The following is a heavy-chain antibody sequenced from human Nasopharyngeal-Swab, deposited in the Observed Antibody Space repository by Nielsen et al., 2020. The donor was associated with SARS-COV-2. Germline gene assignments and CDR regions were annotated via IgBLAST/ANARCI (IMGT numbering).Heavy chain of an antibody. J-gene: IGHJ6*02. CDR1: GFIFNNYA. V-gene: IGHV3-30*03. D-gene: IGHD1-26*01. Sequence: GESLKISCSASGFIFNNYAMSWIRQAPGKGLEWVAVISYDGSDKYYADSVKGRFTISRDNSKNTLYLQMHSLRAEDTAMYYCARGLDGTYPYYYYGMDVWGQGTTVTVSS. CDR3: ARGLDGTYPYYYYGMDV. CDR2: ISYDGSDK.